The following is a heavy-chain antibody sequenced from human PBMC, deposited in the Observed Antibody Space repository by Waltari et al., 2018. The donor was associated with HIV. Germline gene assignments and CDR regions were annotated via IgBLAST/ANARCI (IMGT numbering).Heavy chain of an antibody. CDR3: ARHSLVRAGFDS. Sequence: EVQLVESGGGLVQPGGSLRLSCAASRFTFSSHWMSWVRQAPGKGLEWVANINQDGNEKYSVDSVKGRFTISRDNAKNSLFLQMDSLRPEDTALYYCARHSLVRAGFDSWGQGTLVTVSS. CDR2: INQDGNEK. CDR1: RFTFSSHW. J-gene: IGHJ4*02. D-gene: IGHD2-8*01. V-gene: IGHV3-7*01.